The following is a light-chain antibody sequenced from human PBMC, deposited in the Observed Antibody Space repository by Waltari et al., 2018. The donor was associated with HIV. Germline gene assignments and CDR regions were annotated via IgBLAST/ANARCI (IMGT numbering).Light chain of an antibody. V-gene: IGLV2-23*02. CDR3: CSYAGRSTHV. J-gene: IGLJ1*01. CDR2: EVT. Sequence: QSALTQPASVSGSPGQSISTSCTGTSRDVGSYNVVSWYQQHPGKAPKPMIYEVTKRPSGVSNRVSGSKSGNTASLTISGLQAEDEADYYCCSYAGRSTHVFGTGTKVTVL. CDR1: SRDVGSYNV.